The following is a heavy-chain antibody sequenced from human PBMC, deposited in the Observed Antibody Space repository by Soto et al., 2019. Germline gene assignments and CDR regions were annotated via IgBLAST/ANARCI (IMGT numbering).Heavy chain of an antibody. Sequence: GGSLRLSCAASGFTFSSYAMSWVRQAPGKGLEWVSAISGSGGSTYYADSVKGRFTISRDNSKNTLYLQMNSLRAEDTAVYYCAKDTDYSNYARGSSWHGIDYWGQGTLVTVSS. V-gene: IGHV3-23*01. CDR3: AKDTDYSNYARGSSWHGIDY. CDR1: GFTFSSYA. D-gene: IGHD4-4*01. CDR2: ISGSGGST. J-gene: IGHJ4*02.